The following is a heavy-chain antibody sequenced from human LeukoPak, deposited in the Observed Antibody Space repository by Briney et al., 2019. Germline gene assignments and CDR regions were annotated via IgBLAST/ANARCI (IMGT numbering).Heavy chain of an antibody. Sequence: PSETLSLTCTVSGGSISSGDYYWSWIRRPPGKGLEWIGYIYYSGSTYYNPSLKSRVTISVDTSKNQFSLKLSSVTAADTAVYYCARLPVRRDGYNYGVYWGQGTLVTVSS. CDR3: ARLPVRRDGYNYGVY. CDR2: IYYSGST. CDR1: GGSISSGDYY. D-gene: IGHD5-24*01. V-gene: IGHV4-30-4*01. J-gene: IGHJ4*02.